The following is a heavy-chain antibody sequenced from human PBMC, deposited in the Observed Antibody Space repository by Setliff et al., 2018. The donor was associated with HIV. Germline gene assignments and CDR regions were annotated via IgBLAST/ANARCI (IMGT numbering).Heavy chain of an antibody. CDR2: ISSSSSSI. J-gene: IGHJ4*02. CDR3: VRGPQFRPH. V-gene: IGHV3-11*04. CDR1: GFTFSDYY. Sequence: GGSLRLSCAASGFTFSDYYMSWIRQAPGKGLEWVSYISSSSSSIYHADSVKGRFTISRDNAKNTLYLQMNRLRAEDTALYYCVRGPQFRPHWGQGTLVTVSS.